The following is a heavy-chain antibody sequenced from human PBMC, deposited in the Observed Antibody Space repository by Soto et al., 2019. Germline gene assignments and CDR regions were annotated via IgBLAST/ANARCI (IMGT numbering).Heavy chain of an antibody. V-gene: IGHV4-34*01. D-gene: IGHD4-17*01. J-gene: IGHJ4*02. CDR1: GGSFSGYY. CDR2: INHSGST. Sequence: SETLSLTCAVYGGSFSGYYWSWIRQPPGKGLEWIGEINHSGSTNYNPSLKSRVTISVDTSKNQFSLKLSSVTAADTAVYYCARGWLHDYGDYSLDYWGQGTLV. CDR3: ARGWLHDYGDYSLDY.